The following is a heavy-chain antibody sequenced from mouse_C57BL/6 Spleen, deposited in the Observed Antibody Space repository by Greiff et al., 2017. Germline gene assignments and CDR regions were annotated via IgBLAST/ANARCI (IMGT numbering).Heavy chain of an antibody. CDR3: ERAGTDWYFDV. CDR1: GFTFSDYY. Sequence: EVKLMESEGGLVQPGSSMKLSCTASGFTFSDYYMAWVRQVPEKGLEWVANINYDGSSTYYLDSLKSRFIISRDNAKNILYLQMSSLKSEDTATYYCERAGTDWYFDVWGKGTTVTVSS. V-gene: IGHV5-16*01. D-gene: IGHD4-1*01. CDR2: INYDGSST. J-gene: IGHJ1*03.